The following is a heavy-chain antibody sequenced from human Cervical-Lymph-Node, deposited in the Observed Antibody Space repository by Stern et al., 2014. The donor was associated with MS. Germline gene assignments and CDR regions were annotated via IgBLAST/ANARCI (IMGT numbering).Heavy chain of an antibody. CDR1: GD. Sequence: VHLVESGADVKKPGASVRVSCKASGDISWLRQAPGQGLEYMGGIIRTVGTAHYTQRFQGRLTITAENSTNTAYMELSSLRYGDTAIYYCATGAGDNWFDPWGQGTLVSVSS. V-gene: IGHV1-69*06. J-gene: IGHJ5*02. CDR3: ATGAGDNWFDP. D-gene: IGHD3-10*01. CDR2: IIRTVGTA.